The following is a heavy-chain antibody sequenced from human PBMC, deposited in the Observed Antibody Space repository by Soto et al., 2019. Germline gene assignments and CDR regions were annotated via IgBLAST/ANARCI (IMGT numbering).Heavy chain of an antibody. V-gene: IGHV3-30*18. CDR2: ISYDGSNK. D-gene: IGHD3-3*01. Sequence: QVQLVESGGGVVQPGRSLRLSCAASGFTFSSYGMHWGRQAPGKGLEGVEVISYDGSNKYYADSVKGPFTISRDNSKTTQYLQMNSLRAEDTAVSYCAKDLLDSLLRQRGEFGYWGQGTLVTVSS. J-gene: IGHJ4*02. CDR3: AKDLLDSLLRQRGEFGY. CDR1: GFTFSSYG.